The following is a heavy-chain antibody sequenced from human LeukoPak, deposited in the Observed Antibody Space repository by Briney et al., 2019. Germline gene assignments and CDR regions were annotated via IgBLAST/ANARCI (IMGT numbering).Heavy chain of an antibody. J-gene: IGHJ4*02. CDR3: AREQWFRWEY. CDR2: ISGSGGST. D-gene: IGHD3-22*01. V-gene: IGHV3-23*01. Sequence: GGSLRLSCAASGFTFSSCAMSWVRQAPGKGLEWVSAISGSGGSTYYADSVKGRFSISRDNAKNSLYLQLNSLRAEDTAVYYCAREQWFRWEYWGQGILVTVSS. CDR1: GFTFSSCA.